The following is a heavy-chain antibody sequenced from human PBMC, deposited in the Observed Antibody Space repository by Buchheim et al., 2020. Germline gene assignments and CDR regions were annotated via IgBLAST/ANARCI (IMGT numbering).Heavy chain of an antibody. CDR3: AKARGAAVAGRSIDY. D-gene: IGHD6-19*01. CDR1: GLMFSTFG. J-gene: IGHJ4*02. V-gene: IGHV3-23*04. Sequence: EVQLVESGGGVVQPGRSLRLSCAASGLMFSTFGMHWVRQAPGKGLEWVSAISGSGAGTYYADSVNGRFTISRDNSKNTLYLQMNSLRVEDTAVYYCAKARGAAVAGRSIDYWGQGTL. CDR2: ISGSGAGT.